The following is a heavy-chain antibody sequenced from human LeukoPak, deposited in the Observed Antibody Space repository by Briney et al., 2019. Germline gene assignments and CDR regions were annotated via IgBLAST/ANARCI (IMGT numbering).Heavy chain of an antibody. J-gene: IGHJ6*03. CDR2: ISGSGDST. Sequence: GGSLRLSCAASGFIFSNFAMTWVRQAPGRGLEWVSAISGSGDSTYYAHSVKGRFTISRDTSKNTLFLQMSSLRAEDTALYYCAKKVANEKPLQPSMDVWGKGTTVTVSS. V-gene: IGHV3-23*01. CDR3: AKKVANEKPLQPSMDV. CDR1: GFIFSNFA. D-gene: IGHD1-1*01.